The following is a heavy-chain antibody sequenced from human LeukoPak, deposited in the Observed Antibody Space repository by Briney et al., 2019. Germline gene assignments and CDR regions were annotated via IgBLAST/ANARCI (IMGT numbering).Heavy chain of an antibody. CDR3: ARGGKAAVRFDL. CDR2: IYYSGST. J-gene: IGHJ2*01. Sequence: ASETLSLTCTVSGGSINSGDYYWSWIRQPPGKGLEWIGYIYYSGSTYYNPSLKSRITISVDTSKNQFSLKLSSVTAADTAVYYCARGGKAAVRFDLWGRGTLVTVSS. D-gene: IGHD2-15*01. CDR1: GGSINSGDYY. V-gene: IGHV4-30-4*01.